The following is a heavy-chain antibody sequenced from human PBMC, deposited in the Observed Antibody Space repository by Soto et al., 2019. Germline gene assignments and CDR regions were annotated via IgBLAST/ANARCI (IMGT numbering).Heavy chain of an antibody. J-gene: IGHJ6*02. D-gene: IGHD1-26*01. Sequence: SETLSLTCNVSGGSIRSYYWSWIRQPAGKALEWIGRIYTSGTTNCNPSLKSRVTMLVDTSKNQFSLKLSSVTAADTAVYYCAREGASGFGMDVWGQGTTVTVSS. CDR1: GGSIRSYY. CDR2: IYTSGTT. CDR3: AREGASGFGMDV. V-gene: IGHV4-4*07.